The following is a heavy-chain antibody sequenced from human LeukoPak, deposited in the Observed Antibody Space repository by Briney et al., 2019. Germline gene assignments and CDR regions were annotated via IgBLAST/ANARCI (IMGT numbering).Heavy chain of an antibody. CDR1: GFTFSSYG. Sequence: GRSLRLSCAASGFTFSSYGIHWVRQAPGKGLEWVAVISYDGSNKYYADSVKGRFTISRDNAKNSLYLQMNSLRAEDTGLYYCARSVTYYYASSGYYPAFDMWGQGTIVRVSS. CDR2: ISYDGSNK. CDR3: ARSVTYYYASSGYYPAFDM. J-gene: IGHJ3*02. D-gene: IGHD3-22*01. V-gene: IGHV3-30*03.